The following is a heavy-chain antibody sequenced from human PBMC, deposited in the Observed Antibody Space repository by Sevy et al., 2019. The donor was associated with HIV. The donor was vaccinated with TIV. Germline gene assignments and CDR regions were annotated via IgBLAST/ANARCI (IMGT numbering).Heavy chain of an antibody. Sequence: GGSLRLSCAASGFTVSSNYMIWVRQAPGKGLEWVSVIYSEGSKNYADSVKGRFTISRDNSKNTLYLQMNSLRAEDTVVYYCAIGSVSMVIAKDAFHIWGQGTMVTVSS. V-gene: IGHV3-53*01. CDR1: GFTVSSNY. J-gene: IGHJ3*02. D-gene: IGHD2-21*01. CDR3: AIGSVSMVIAKDAFHI. CDR2: IYSEGSK.